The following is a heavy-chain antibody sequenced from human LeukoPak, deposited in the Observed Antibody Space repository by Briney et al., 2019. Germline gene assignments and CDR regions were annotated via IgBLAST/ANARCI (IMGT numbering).Heavy chain of an antibody. D-gene: IGHD6-19*01. Sequence: PGGSLRLSCAASGFTFDDYAMHWVRQAPGKGLEWVSGISWNSGSIGYADSVKGRFTISRDNAKNSLYLQMNSLRAEDTALYYCAKASGPYSSGWYHFDYWGQGTLVTVSS. J-gene: IGHJ4*02. CDR1: GFTFDDYA. V-gene: IGHV3-9*01. CDR3: AKASGPYSSGWYHFDY. CDR2: ISWNSGSI.